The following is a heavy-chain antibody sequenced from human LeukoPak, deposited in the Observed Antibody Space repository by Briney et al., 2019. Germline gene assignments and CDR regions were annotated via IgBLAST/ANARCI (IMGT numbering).Heavy chain of an antibody. CDR2: IIPIFGTA. J-gene: IGHJ4*02. Sequence: ASVKVSCKASGGTFSSYAISWVRQAPGQGLEWVGGIIPIFGTANYAQKFQGRVTITADESTSTAYMELSSLRSEDTAVYYCARAHYYDSSGYLDYWGQGTLVTVSS. CDR3: ARAHYYDSSGYLDY. V-gene: IGHV1-69*13. D-gene: IGHD3-22*01. CDR1: GGTFSSYA.